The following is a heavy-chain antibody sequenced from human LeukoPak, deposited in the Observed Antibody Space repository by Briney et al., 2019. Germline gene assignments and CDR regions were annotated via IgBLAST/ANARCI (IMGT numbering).Heavy chain of an antibody. CDR2: ISYDGSNK. Sequence: GGSLRLSCAASGFTFSSYGMHWVRQAPGKGLEWVAVISYDGSNKYYTDSVKGRFTISRDNSKNTLYLGMNSLRAEDTAVYYCAKVPGARIAVAHYFFDYWGQGTLVTVSS. CDR3: AKVPGARIAVAHYFFDY. J-gene: IGHJ4*02. V-gene: IGHV3-30*18. D-gene: IGHD6-19*01. CDR1: GFTFSSYG.